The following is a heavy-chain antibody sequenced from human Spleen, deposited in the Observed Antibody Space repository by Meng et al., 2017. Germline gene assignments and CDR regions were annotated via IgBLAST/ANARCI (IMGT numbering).Heavy chain of an antibody. CDR2: IYYSGST. J-gene: IGHJ4*02. CDR3: ARVQPEYNYALDY. CDR1: GGSVSSGTYY. D-gene: IGHD5-18*01. V-gene: IGHV4-61*01. Sequence: QVQQQQWAPGLVKPSETLSLTCTVSGGSVSSGTYYWSWIRQPPGKGLEWIAYIYYSGSTNYNPSLKSRVTISVDTSKNQFSLRLSSVTAADTAVYYCARVQPEYNYALDYWGQGTLVTVSS.